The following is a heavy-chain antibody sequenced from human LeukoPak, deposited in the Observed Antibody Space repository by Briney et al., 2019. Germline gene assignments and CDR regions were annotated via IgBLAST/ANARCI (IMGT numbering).Heavy chain of an antibody. CDR1: GFAFSSHA. Sequence: GGSLRLSCAASGFAFSSHAVTWVRQAPGKGLDWVAAIVASGGSTYYGDSVEGRFTISGDNSRNTVHLQMNSPRAEDTAGYYCAQSPLSGWSYYLDFWGQGTLVTVSS. V-gene: IGHV3-23*01. CDR2: IVASGGST. J-gene: IGHJ4*02. CDR3: AQSPLSGWSYYLDF. D-gene: IGHD6-19*01.